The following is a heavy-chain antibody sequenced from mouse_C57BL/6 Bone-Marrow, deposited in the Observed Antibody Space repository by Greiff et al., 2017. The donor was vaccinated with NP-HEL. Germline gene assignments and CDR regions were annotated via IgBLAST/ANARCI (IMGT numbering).Heavy chain of an antibody. CDR1: GFTFSDYG. CDR2: ISSGSSTI. CDR3: AMVGSSPFAY. J-gene: IGHJ3*01. D-gene: IGHD1-1*01. Sequence: DVHLVESGGGLVKPGGSLKLSCAASGFTFSDYGMHWVRQAPEKGLEWVAYISSGSSTIYYADTVKGRFTISRDNAKNTLFLQMTSLRSEDTAMYYCAMVGSSPFAYWGQGTLVTVSA. V-gene: IGHV5-17*01.